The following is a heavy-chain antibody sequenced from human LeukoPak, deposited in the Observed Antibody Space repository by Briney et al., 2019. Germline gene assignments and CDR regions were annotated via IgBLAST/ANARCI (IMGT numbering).Heavy chain of an antibody. CDR1: GYTFTSYG. Sequence: ASVKVSCKASGYTFTSYGISWVRQAPGQGLEWMGWISAQHGQTEYAPNSQDRVTMTTDTYTNTAYMELRSLRSDDTAVYYCAGSLGYCTSNVCYLKYWGQGALVTVSS. J-gene: IGHJ4*02. V-gene: IGHV1-18*01. CDR3: AGSLGYCTSNVCYLKY. D-gene: IGHD2-8*01. CDR2: ISAQHGQT.